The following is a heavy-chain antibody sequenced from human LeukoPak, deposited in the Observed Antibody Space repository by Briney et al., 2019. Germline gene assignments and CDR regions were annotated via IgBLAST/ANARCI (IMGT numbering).Heavy chain of an antibody. Sequence: ASVKVSCKASGYTFTSYGISWVRQAPGQGLEWMGWISAYNGNTNYAQKLQGRVTMTTDTSTSTAYMELRSLRSDDTAVYYCARGDILTGYPYYYYYYYMDVWGKGTTVTVS. CDR1: GYTFTSYG. V-gene: IGHV1-18*01. J-gene: IGHJ6*03. CDR2: ISAYNGNT. D-gene: IGHD3-9*01. CDR3: ARGDILTGYPYYYYYYYMDV.